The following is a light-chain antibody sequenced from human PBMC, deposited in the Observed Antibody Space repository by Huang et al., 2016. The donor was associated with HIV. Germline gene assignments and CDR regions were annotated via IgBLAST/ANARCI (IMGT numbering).Light chain of an antibody. CDR1: QSLSTN. V-gene: IGKV3-15*01. CDR3: QQYNNWPFIT. CDR2: GAS. Sequence: EIVMTQSPATLSVSPGERATLSCRASQSLSTNLAWYQQKPGQAPRLPIDGASTRATGIPVRFSGSGSGTEFTLTISSLQSEDFAVYYCQQYNNWPFITFGQGTRLEIK. J-gene: IGKJ5*01.